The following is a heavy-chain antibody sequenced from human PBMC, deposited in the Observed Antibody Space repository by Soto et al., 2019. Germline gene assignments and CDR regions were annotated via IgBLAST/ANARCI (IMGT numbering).Heavy chain of an antibody. CDR1: GYTFTSYG. V-gene: IGHV1-18*01. CDR2: ISAYNGNT. D-gene: IGHD3-3*01. J-gene: IGHJ6*02. Sequence: ASVKVSCKASGYTFTSYGISWVRQAPGQGLEWMGWISAYNGNTNYAQKLQGRVTMTTDTSTSTAYKELRSLRSDDTAVYYCARDLSDYDFWSGYPTLYYCYGMDVWGQGTTVTVSS. CDR3: ARDLSDYDFWSGYPTLYYCYGMDV.